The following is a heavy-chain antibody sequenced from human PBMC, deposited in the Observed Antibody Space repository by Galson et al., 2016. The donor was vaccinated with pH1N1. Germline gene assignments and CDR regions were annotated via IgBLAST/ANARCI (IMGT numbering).Heavy chain of an antibody. V-gene: IGHV4-61*09. CDR1: GGSISSGSCY. J-gene: IGHJ5*02. CDR3: ARANYGDYVGWFDP. CDR2: IYTSGST. Sequence: LSLTCTVSGGSISSGSCYWSWIRQPAGKGLEWIGYIYTSGSTNYNPSLKSRVTISVDTSKNQFSLKLSSVTAADTAVYYCARANYGDYVGWFDPWGQGTLVTVSS. D-gene: IGHD4-17*01.